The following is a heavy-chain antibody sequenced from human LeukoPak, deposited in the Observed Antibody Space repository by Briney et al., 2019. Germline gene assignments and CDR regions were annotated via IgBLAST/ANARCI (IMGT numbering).Heavy chain of an antibody. CDR2: ISWNSGSI. CDR1: GFTFDDYA. J-gene: IGHJ4*02. Sequence: GRSLRLSCAASGFTFDDYAMHWVRQAPGKGLEWVSGISWNSGSIGYADSVKGRFTISRDNAKNSLYLQMNSLRAEDTALYYCEKDPSPYYYDSSGPWGYFDYWGQGTLVTVSS. D-gene: IGHD3-22*01. CDR3: EKDPSPYYYDSSGPWGYFDY. V-gene: IGHV3-9*01.